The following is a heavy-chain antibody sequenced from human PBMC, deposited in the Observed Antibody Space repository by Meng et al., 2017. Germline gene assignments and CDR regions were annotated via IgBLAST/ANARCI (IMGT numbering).Heavy chain of an antibody. CDR1: GFTFSSYA. CDR3: ARDLNWVVWDY. D-gene: IGHD3/OR15-3a*01. Sequence: GRGVVCGGGVVRPGRLLGLACAASGFTFSSYAMHWVRQAPGKGLEWVAVISYDGSNKYYADSVKGRFTISRDNSKNTLYLQMNSLRAEDTAVYYCARDLNWVVWDYWGQGTLVTVSS. V-gene: IGHV3-30*07. J-gene: IGHJ4*02. CDR2: ISYDGSNK.